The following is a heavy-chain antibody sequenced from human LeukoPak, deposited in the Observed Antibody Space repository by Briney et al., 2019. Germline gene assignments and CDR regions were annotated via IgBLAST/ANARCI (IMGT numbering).Heavy chain of an antibody. CDR1: GGSISSGGYY. J-gene: IGHJ4*02. D-gene: IGHD3-22*01. Sequence: PSQTLSLTCTVSGGSISSGGYYWSWICQHPGKGLEWIGYIYYSGSTYYNPSLKSRVTISVDTSKNQFSLKLSSVTAADTAVYYCARAGAYYDSSGYSVWGQGTLVTVSS. CDR3: ARAGAYYDSSGYSV. V-gene: IGHV4-31*03. CDR2: IYYSGST.